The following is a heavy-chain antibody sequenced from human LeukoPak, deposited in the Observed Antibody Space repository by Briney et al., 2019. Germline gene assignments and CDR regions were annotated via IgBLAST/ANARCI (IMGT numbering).Heavy chain of an antibody. D-gene: IGHD5-18*01. V-gene: IGHV1-18*01. CDR3: AREEYSYGYDWFDP. CDR1: GYTFTSYG. CDR2: ISAYNGNT. Sequence: ASVKVSCKASGYTFTSYGISWVRQAPGQGLEWMGWISAYNGNTNYAQKLQGRVTVTTDTSTSTAYMELRSLRSDDTAVYYCAREEYSYGYDWFDPWGQGTLVTVSS. J-gene: IGHJ5*02.